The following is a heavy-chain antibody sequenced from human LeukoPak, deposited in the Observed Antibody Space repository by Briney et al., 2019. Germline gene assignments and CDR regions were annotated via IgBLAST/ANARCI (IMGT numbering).Heavy chain of an antibody. V-gene: IGHV1-46*01. Sequence: ASVKVSCKASGYTFTSYYMHRVRQAPGQGLEWMGIINPSGGSTSYAQKFQGRVTMTRDTSTSTVYMELSSLRSEDRTVYCSARPSIVGATDAFDILGEGTMVTVST. CDR2: INPSGGST. CDR3: ARPSIVGATDAFDI. CDR1: GYTFTSYY. D-gene: IGHD1-26*01. J-gene: IGHJ3*02.